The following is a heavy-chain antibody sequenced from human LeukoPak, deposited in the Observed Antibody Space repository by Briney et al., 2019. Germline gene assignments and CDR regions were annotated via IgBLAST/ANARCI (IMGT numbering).Heavy chain of an antibody. CDR1: GASISSYY. D-gene: IGHD1-7*01. V-gene: IGHV4-59*01. J-gene: IGHJ4*02. Sequence: SETLSLTCTVSGASISSYYWSWIRQPPGKGLEWMGYIHYSGTTNYNPSLKSRVTISVDTSENQFSLKLRSVTAADTAVYYCARGELLIDYWGQGTLVTVSS. CDR2: IHYSGTT. CDR3: ARGELLIDY.